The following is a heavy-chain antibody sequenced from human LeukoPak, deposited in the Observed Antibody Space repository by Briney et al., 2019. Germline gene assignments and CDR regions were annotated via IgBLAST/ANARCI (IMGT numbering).Heavy chain of an antibody. CDR1: GFSFSNYY. Sequence: GGSLRLSCAASGFSFSNYYMNWVRQAPGKGLEWVSYISGSSSTMYHADSVKGRFTISRDNSKNTLYLQMNSLRAEDTAVYYCARNYDSSGYYYYDAFDIWGQGTMVTVSS. CDR2: ISGSSSTM. J-gene: IGHJ3*02. D-gene: IGHD3-22*01. CDR3: ARNYDSSGYYYYDAFDI. V-gene: IGHV3-48*01.